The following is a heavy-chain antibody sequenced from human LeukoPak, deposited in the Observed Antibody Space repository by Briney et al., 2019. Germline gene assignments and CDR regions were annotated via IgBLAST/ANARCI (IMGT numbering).Heavy chain of an antibody. V-gene: IGHV4-39*07. J-gene: IGHJ5*02. CDR2: IYYSGST. Sequence: SETLSLTCTVSGGSISSSTYYWGWIRQPPGKGLEWIGSIYYSGSTYYNPSLKSRVTISVDTSKNQFSLKLSSVTAADTAVYYCARATPRIAAAGTGWFDPWGQGTLVTVSS. CDR1: GGSISSSTYY. CDR3: ARATPRIAAAGTGWFDP. D-gene: IGHD6-13*01.